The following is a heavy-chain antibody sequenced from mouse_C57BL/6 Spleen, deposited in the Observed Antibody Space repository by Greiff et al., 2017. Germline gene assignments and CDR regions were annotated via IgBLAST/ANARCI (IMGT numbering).Heavy chain of an antibody. CDR1: GFTFSDYY. CDR3: ARFYGSSHWYFDV. Sequence: EVQLVESGGGLVQPGGSLKLSCAASGFTFSDYYMYWVRQTPEKRLEWVAYISNGGGSTYYPDTVKGRFTISRDNAKNTLYLQMSRLKSEDTAIYYCARFYGSSHWYFDVWGTGTTVTVSS. D-gene: IGHD1-1*01. V-gene: IGHV5-12*01. J-gene: IGHJ1*03. CDR2: ISNGGGST.